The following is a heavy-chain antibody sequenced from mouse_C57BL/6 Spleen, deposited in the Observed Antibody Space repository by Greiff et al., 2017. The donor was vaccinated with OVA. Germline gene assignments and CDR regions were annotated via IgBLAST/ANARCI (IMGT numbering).Heavy chain of an antibody. CDR1: GYTFTSYW. D-gene: IGHD2-4*01. CDR2: IHPNSGST. CDR3: AREGAMRLRRFDY. Sequence: QVQLQQPGAELVKPGASVKLSCKASGYTFTSYWMHWVKQRPGQGLEWIGMIHPNSGSTNYNEKFKSKATLTVDKSSSTAYMQLSSLTSEDSAFYYCAREGAMRLRRFDYWGQGTLVTVSA. J-gene: IGHJ3*01. V-gene: IGHV1-64*01.